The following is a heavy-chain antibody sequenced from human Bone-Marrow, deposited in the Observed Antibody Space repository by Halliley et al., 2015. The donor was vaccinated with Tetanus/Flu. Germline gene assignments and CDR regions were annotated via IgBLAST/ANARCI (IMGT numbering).Heavy chain of an antibody. J-gene: IGHJ4*02. CDR1: GFTFSNFA. V-gene: IGHV3-23*01. CDR3: ATDVNYDSSVY. Sequence: SLRLSCAASGFTFSNFAVSWVRQAPGMGLEWVSGISHSGTSTYYEDSVRGRFTISRDNSRNTLYLQMDSLRADDTAVYYCATDVNYDSSVYWGQGTLVTVSS. CDR2: ISHSGTST. D-gene: IGHD3-22*01.